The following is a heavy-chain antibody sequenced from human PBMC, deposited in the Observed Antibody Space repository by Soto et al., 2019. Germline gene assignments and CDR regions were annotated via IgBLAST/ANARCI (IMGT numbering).Heavy chain of an antibody. CDR2: IYYTGST. Sequence: PSETLSLTCSVSGAAINGGVYFWGWSRHPPGSGLEWIGSIYYTGSTSLSPSLRSRVTMSVYTSNSQFSMKLRSLTAADTAVYFCSRHGLPPGGSWYGGVSWVDPWGPAILVTVSS. V-gene: IGHV4-39*01. J-gene: IGHJ5*02. CDR1: GAAINGGVYF. CDR3: SRHGLPPGGSWYGGVSWVDP. D-gene: IGHD6-13*01.